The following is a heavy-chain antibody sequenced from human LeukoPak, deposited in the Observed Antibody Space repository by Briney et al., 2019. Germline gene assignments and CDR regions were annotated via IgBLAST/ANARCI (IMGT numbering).Heavy chain of an antibody. CDR3: ARGGYYGSGNDFRFDP. CDR2: IHYTGST. V-gene: IGHV4-59*02. D-gene: IGHD3-10*01. CDR1: GGSVSGYY. J-gene: IGHJ5*02. Sequence: SETLSHTCTVSGGSVSGYYWTWIRQSPGKGLECIGYIHYTGSTNYNPSLKSRVTISVETSKNRFSLKLKSVTAADTAVYYCARGGYYGSGNDFRFDPWGQGTLVTVSS.